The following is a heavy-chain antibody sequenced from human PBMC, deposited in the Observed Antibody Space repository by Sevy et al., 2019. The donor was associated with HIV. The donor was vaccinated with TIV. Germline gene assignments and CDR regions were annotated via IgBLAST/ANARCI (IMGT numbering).Heavy chain of an antibody. CDR2: IWYDGSNK. V-gene: IGHV3-33*01. CDR3: VRDDTDFWSGYYASENYYYGMDV. CDR1: GFTFSSYA. J-gene: IGHJ6*02. D-gene: IGHD3-3*01. Sequence: GGSLRLSCAASGFTFSSYAIHWVRQAPGKGLEWVAVIWYDGSNKYYADSVKGRFTISRDNSKNTLHLQMKSLRAEDTAVYYCVRDDTDFWSGYYASENYYYGMDVWGQGTSVTVSS.